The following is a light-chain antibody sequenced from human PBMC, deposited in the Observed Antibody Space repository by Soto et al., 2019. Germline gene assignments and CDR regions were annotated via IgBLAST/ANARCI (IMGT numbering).Light chain of an antibody. V-gene: IGLV2-11*01. CDR3: SSYAGFHTVV. Sequence: QSALTQPRSVSGSPGQSVTISCTGTSSDVGGYNYISWYQQHPGKAPKLMIYDVSKWPSGVPDRFSGSKSANTASLTISGLQAEDEADYYCSSYAGFHTVVFGGGTKLTVL. CDR1: SSDVGGYNY. CDR2: DVS. J-gene: IGLJ2*01.